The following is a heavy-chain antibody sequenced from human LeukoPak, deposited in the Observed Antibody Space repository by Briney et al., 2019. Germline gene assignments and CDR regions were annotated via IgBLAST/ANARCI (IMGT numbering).Heavy chain of an antibody. D-gene: IGHD6-13*01. CDR3: ASQGSRIAAAGTLWY. V-gene: IGHV3-30-3*01. CDR1: GFTFSSYA. Sequence: PGGSLRLSCAASGFTFSSYAMHWVRQAPGKGLEWVAVISYDGSNKYYADSVKGRFTISRDNSQNTLYLQMNSLRAEDTAVYYCASQGSRIAAAGTLWYWGQGTLVTVSS. CDR2: ISYDGSNK. J-gene: IGHJ4*02.